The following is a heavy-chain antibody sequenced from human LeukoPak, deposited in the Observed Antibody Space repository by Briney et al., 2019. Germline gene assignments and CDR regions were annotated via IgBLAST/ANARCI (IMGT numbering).Heavy chain of an antibody. Sequence: PGGSLRLSCAASGFTFDDYAMHWVRQAPGKGLEWVSGISWNSGSIGYADSVKGRFTISRDNAKNSLYLQMNSLRAEDTALYYCAKAQSTNYFDYWGQGTLVTVSS. V-gene: IGHV3-9*01. CDR3: AKAQSTNYFDY. CDR1: GFTFDDYA. CDR2: ISWNSGSI. J-gene: IGHJ4*02.